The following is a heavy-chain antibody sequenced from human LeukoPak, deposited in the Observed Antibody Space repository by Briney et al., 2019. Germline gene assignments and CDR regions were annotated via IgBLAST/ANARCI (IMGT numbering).Heavy chain of an antibody. CDR2: IKQDGSEK. J-gene: IGHJ6*03. V-gene: IGHV3-7*01. Sequence: GGSLRLSCAASGFTFSSYWMSWVPKTPGKGLEWVANIKQDGSEKYYVDSVKGRFTISRDNAKNSLYLQMNSLRAEDTAVYYCARDPTAGYYYYMDVWGKGTTVTVSS. D-gene: IGHD4-17*01. CDR3: ARDPTAGYYYYMDV. CDR1: GFTFSSYW.